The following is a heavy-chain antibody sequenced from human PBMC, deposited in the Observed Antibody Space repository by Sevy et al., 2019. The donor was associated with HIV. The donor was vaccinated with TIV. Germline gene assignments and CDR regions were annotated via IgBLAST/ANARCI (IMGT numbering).Heavy chain of an antibody. CDR1: GFTVNSIY. CDR2: IYSGGTT. J-gene: IGHJ6*02. V-gene: IGHV3-53*01. CDR3: ATDRNYYYGMDV. Sequence: GGSLRLSCAASGFTVNSIYIINWVRQAPGKGLEWVSIIYSGGTTHYADSVKGRFTISRDNSKDTLYLQMNSLRAEDTALYYCATDRNYYYGMDVWGQGTTVTVSS.